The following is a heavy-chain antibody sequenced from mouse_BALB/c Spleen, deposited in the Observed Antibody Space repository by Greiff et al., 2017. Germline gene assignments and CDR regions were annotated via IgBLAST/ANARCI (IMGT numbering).Heavy chain of an antibody. CDR3: TRSADGNYAFAY. CDR2: INPSNGGT. V-gene: IGHV1S81*02. D-gene: IGHD2-1*01. CDR1: GYTFTSYY. Sequence: VQLQQSGAELVKPGASVKLSCKASGYTFTSYYMYWVKQRPGQGLEWIGEINPSNGGTNFNEKFKSKATLTVDKSSSTAYMQLSSLTSEDSAVYYCTRSADGNYAFAYWGQGTLVTVSA. J-gene: IGHJ3*01.